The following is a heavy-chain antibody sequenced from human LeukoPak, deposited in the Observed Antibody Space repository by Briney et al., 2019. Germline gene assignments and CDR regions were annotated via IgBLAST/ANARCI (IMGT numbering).Heavy chain of an antibody. D-gene: IGHD3-22*01. J-gene: IGHJ4*02. Sequence: GGSLRLSCAASGFTFSSYAMHWVRQAPGKGLEWVAVISYDGSNKYYADSVKGRFTISRDNSKSTLYLQMNSLRAEDTAVYYCAREGLTYYYDSSGYHDYWGQGTLVTVSS. V-gene: IGHV3-30-3*01. CDR3: AREGLTYYYDSSGYHDY. CDR1: GFTFSSYA. CDR2: ISYDGSNK.